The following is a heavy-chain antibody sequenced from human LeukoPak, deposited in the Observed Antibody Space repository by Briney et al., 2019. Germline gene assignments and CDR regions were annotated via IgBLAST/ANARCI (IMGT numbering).Heavy chain of an antibody. CDR3: AKGGDGYNYGSYFDY. V-gene: IGHV3-30*18. CDR1: GFTFYTFD. J-gene: IGHJ4*02. CDR2: ISYDGKNK. Sequence: GGSLRLSCAASGFTFYTFDMHWVRQAPGKGLEWVAVISYDGKNKYSADSVKGPFTISRDNSKKMLYLQMNSLRVEDTAVYYCAKGGDGYNYGSYFDYWGQGTLVTVSS. D-gene: IGHD5-24*01.